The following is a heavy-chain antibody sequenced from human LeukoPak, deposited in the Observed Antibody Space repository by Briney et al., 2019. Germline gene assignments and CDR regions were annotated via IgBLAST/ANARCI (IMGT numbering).Heavy chain of an antibody. CDR1: GFSFSNYG. Sequence: GGSLRLSCAASGFSFSNYGMHWVRQDPGKGLEWVAVIAHDGSVAYYAVWVKGRFTISRDNSKNTLYLQMNSLRAEDTAIYYCAKEPAPYSSGWYFPDDHWGQGALVTVSS. D-gene: IGHD6-19*01. V-gene: IGHV3-30*18. CDR3: AKEPAPYSSGWYFPDDH. CDR2: IAHDGSVA. J-gene: IGHJ5*02.